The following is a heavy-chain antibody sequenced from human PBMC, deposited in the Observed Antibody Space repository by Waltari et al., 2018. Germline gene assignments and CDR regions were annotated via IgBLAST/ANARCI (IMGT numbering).Heavy chain of an antibody. D-gene: IGHD3-10*01. CDR3: AKVGLSYWAEYLQH. CDR2: ISGNFGST. Sequence: EVQLLESGGGLVQLGGSLRLSGVASGVTFSSDALAWGRQVPGKGLEWVSTISGNFGSTYYADSVKGRFTTSRDNSKNTLSLQMNSLRPEDTAIYYCAKVGLSYWAEYLQHWGQGTLVTVSS. V-gene: IGHV3-23*01. J-gene: IGHJ1*01. CDR1: GVTFSSDA.